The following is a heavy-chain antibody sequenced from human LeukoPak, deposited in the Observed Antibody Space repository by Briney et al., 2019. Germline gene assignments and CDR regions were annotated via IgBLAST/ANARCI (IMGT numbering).Heavy chain of an antibody. Sequence: QPGGSLRLSCAASGFTFSSCSMNWVRQAPGKGLEWVSYISISGSTIYYADSVKGRFTISRDNAKNSLYLQMDSLRAEDTAVYYCARDQGGGTSYWGQGTLVTVSS. CDR2: ISISGSTI. D-gene: IGHD1-26*01. CDR1: GFTFSSCS. CDR3: ARDQGGGTSY. J-gene: IGHJ4*02. V-gene: IGHV3-48*01.